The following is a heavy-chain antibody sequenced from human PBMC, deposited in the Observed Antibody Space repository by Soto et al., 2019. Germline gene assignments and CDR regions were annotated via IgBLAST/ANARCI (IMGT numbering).Heavy chain of an antibody. CDR3: ATAPGGVFQYAMDV. D-gene: IGHD2-8*01. CDR1: GFTFRNYE. Sequence: GGSLRLSCTASGFTFRNYEMSWVRRAPGKGLEWLPYISDDGTSMQYAESVKGRFTISRDNSKNSVYLQMSSLRGDDTAVYFCATAPGGVFQYAMDVWGQGVTVTVSS. V-gene: IGHV3-48*03. CDR2: ISDDGTSM. J-gene: IGHJ6*02.